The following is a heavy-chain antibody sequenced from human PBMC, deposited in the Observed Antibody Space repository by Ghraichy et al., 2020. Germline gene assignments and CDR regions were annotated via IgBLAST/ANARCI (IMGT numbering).Heavy chain of an antibody. Sequence: SVKVSCKASGGTFSSYAISWVRQAPGQGLEWMGGIIPIFGTANYAQKFQGRVTITADESTSTAYMELSSLRSEDTAVYYCARHAVATTLSYFDYWGQGTLVTVPS. CDR3: ARHAVATTLSYFDY. V-gene: IGHV1-69*13. D-gene: IGHD5-12*01. CDR2: IIPIFGTA. J-gene: IGHJ4*02. CDR1: GGTFSSYA.